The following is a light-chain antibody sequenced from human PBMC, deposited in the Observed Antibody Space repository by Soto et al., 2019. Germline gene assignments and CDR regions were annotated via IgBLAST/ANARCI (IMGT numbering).Light chain of an antibody. J-gene: IGKJ4*01. V-gene: IGKV4-1*01. Sequence: DIVMTQSPDSLAVSLGERATINCKSSQSVLYSSTNKKYLAWYQQKPGQRPKLFIYWASTRESGVPDRFSASGSGTDFTLTISSLQAEDVAHYYCQQYSSTPLTFGGGTKVEIK. CDR3: QQYSSTPLT. CDR2: WAS. CDR1: QSVLYSSTNKKY.